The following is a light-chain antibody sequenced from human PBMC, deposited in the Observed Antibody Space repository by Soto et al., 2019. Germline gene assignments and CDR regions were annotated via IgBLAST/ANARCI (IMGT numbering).Light chain of an antibody. V-gene: IGKV3-20*01. CDR1: QSVSY. CDR3: QHYGNSPPDT. CDR2: GTS. Sequence: EVVLTQSPGTLSLSLGERATLSCRASQSVSYVAWYQQKPVQSPRLLIYGTSNRAAGIPDRFSASGSGTDFSLTVSRLEPEDFGVYYCQHYGNSPPDTFGPGNKRAIK. J-gene: IGKJ2*01.